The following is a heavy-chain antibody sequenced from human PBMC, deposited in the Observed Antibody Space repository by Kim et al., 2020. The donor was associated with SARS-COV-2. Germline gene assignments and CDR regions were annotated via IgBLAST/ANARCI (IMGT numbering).Heavy chain of an antibody. V-gene: IGHV1-3*01. Sequence: ASVKVSCKASGYTFTSYAMHWVRQAPGQRLEWMGWINAGNGNTKYSQKFQGRVTITRDTSASTAYMELSSLRSEDTAVYYCARDRSVWGWYEVNWFDPWGQGTLVTVSS. CDR1: GYTFTSYA. J-gene: IGHJ5*02. CDR3: ARDRSVWGWYEVNWFDP. D-gene: IGHD6-19*01. CDR2: INAGNGNT.